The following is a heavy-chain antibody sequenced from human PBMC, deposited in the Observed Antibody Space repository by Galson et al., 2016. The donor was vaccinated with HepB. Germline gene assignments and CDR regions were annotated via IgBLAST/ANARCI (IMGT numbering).Heavy chain of an antibody. J-gene: IGHJ3*02. V-gene: IGHV3-64*01. D-gene: IGHD1-7*01. CDR2: IYSHGAST. CDR3: AREDGTRGSFDI. CDR1: GFNLSDYS. Sequence: SLRLSCAASGFNLSDYSMHWVRQAPGKGLEYVSGIYSHGASTYYANSVKGRFTISRDSFKNTLYLQMGSLRVEDMAVYYCAREDGTRGSFDIRGQGTMVTDSS.